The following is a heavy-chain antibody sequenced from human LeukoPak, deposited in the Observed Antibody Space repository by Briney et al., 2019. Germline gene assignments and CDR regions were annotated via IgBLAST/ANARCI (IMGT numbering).Heavy chain of an antibody. D-gene: IGHD1-20*01. Sequence: PSETLSLTCTVSGGSISTNYWSWIRQPPGKGLQWIGYISYSGSTSYNPSLKSRVTISIDTSKNQFSLRLTSVTAADSAMYFCARGNWSPDYWGQGTLVTVSS. CDR3: ARGNWSPDY. J-gene: IGHJ4*02. CDR2: ISYSGST. V-gene: IGHV4-59*01. CDR1: GGSISTNY.